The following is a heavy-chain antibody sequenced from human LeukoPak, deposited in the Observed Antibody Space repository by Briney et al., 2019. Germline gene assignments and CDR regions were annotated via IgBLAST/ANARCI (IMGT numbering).Heavy chain of an antibody. CDR3: AKAPNYYGSGRVSFDY. V-gene: IGHV3-23*01. CDR2: ISGSGGST. D-gene: IGHD3-10*01. J-gene: IGHJ4*02. CDR1: GFTFSSTA. Sequence: GGSLRLSCAASGFTFSSTAMSWVRQAPGKGLEWVSVISGSGGSTYYADSVERRFTISRDNSKNTLYLQMNSLRVEDTAVYYCAKAPNYYGSGRVSFDYWGQGTLVTVSS.